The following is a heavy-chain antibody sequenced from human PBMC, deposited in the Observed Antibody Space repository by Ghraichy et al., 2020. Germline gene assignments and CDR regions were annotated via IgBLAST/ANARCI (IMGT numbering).Heavy chain of an antibody. CDR1: GFTFSSYS. Sequence: GGSLRLSCAASGFTFSSYSMNWVRQAPGKGLEWVSSISSSSSYIYYADSVKGRFTISRDNAKNSLYLQMNSLRAEDTAVYYCARDTPFLPRSGSYPDYYYYGMDVWGQGTTVTVSS. V-gene: IGHV3-21*01. CDR3: ARDTPFLPRSGSYPDYYYYGMDV. D-gene: IGHD1-26*01. J-gene: IGHJ6*02. CDR2: ISSSSSYI.